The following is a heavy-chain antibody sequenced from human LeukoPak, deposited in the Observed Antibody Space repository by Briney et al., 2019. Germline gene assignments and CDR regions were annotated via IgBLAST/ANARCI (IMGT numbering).Heavy chain of an antibody. Sequence: GGSLRLSCAASGFTFNNYDMNWVRQAPGKGLEWVSYISSSSSIIYYADSVKGRFTISRDTAKNSLYLQMNSLRAEDTALYYCAKGDCSSTSCPPGSYFDYWGQGTLVTVSS. CDR2: ISSSSSII. V-gene: IGHV3-48*01. CDR3: AKGDCSSTSCPPGSYFDY. J-gene: IGHJ4*02. CDR1: GFTFNNYD. D-gene: IGHD2-2*01.